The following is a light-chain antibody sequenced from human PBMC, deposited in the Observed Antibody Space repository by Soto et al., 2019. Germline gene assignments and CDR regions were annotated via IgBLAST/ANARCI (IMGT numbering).Light chain of an antibody. CDR3: QQSYSTPFS. CDR2: AAS. CDR1: QSISSY. J-gene: IGKJ3*01. V-gene: IGKV1-39*01. Sequence: DIQMTQSPSSLSASVGDRVTITCRASQSISSYLNWYQQKPGKAPKLLIYAASSLQSGVPSRFSGSGSGTDFTLTISSLQPEEFATYYCQQSYSTPFSFGPGTKWDIK.